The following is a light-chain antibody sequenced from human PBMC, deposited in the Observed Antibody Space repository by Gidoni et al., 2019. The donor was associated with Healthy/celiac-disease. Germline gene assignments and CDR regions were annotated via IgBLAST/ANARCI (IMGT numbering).Light chain of an antibody. V-gene: IGLV2-14*01. J-gene: IGLJ1*01. CDR2: EVS. CDR1: SSDVGGYNY. Sequence: QSALTQPASVSGSPGQSITISCTGTSSDVGGYNYLSWYQQHPGKAPKLMIYEVSNRPSGVPVRFSGSKSGNTASLTISGLQAEDEADYYCSSYTSSSKVFGTGTKVTVL. CDR3: SSYTSSSKV.